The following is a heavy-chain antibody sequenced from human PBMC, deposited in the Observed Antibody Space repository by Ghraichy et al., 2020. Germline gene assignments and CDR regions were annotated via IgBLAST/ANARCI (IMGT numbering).Heavy chain of an antibody. Sequence: ASVKVSCKASGYTFTDYGINWGRQAPGQGLEWMGWISPYSGNTNYAQKVQGRVTMTTDTSTTTAYMELRSLRSDDTAVYYCARDGMTALVTPRPKWFDPWGQGTLVTVSS. J-gene: IGHJ5*02. CDR1: GYTFTDYG. CDR3: ARDGMTALVTPRPKWFDP. V-gene: IGHV1-18*04. D-gene: IGHD4-23*01. CDR2: ISPYSGNT.